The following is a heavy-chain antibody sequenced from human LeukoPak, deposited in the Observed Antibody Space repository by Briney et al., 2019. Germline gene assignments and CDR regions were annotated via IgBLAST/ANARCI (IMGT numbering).Heavy chain of an antibody. CDR1: GFTFSSYS. V-gene: IGHV3-48*04. CDR2: ISSSGSTI. CDR3: ARSPYDFWSGYYFDY. D-gene: IGHD3-3*01. Sequence: PGGSLRLSCAASGFTFSSYSMNWVRQAPGKGLEWVSYISSSGSTIYYADSVKGRFTISRDNAKNSLYLQMNSLRAEDTAVYYCARSPYDFWSGYYFDYWGQGTLVTVSS. J-gene: IGHJ4*02.